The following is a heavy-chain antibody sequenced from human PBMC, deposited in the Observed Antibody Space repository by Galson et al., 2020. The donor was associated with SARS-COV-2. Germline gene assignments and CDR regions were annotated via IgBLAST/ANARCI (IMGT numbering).Heavy chain of an antibody. CDR1: GFTFSSYG. Sequence: GGSLRLSCEASGFTFSSYGMHWVRQSAGRGLEWVAVTSHDGRNKYSADSVKGRFTISRDNSTNAVYLHMNSLREEDTAVYYCVKGEGGSSGWWFYYGMDVWGQWTTVIVSS. CDR2: TSHDGRNK. J-gene: IGHJ6*01. CDR3: VKGEGGSSGWWFYYGMDV. V-gene: IGHV3-30*18. D-gene: IGHD6-19*01.